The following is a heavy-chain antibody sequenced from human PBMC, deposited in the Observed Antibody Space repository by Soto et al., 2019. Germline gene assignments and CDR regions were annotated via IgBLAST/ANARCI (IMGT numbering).Heavy chain of an antibody. V-gene: IGHV1-2*04. CDR2: INPNSGGT. Sequence: ASVKVSCKASGYTFTGYYMHWVRQAPGQGLEWMGWINPNSGGTNYAQKFQGWVTMTRDTSISTAYMELSRLRSDDTAVYYCARAYARSSGWSPRPLGYWGQGTLVTVSS. CDR3: ARAYARSSGWSPRPLGY. CDR1: GYTFTGYY. D-gene: IGHD6-19*01. J-gene: IGHJ4*02.